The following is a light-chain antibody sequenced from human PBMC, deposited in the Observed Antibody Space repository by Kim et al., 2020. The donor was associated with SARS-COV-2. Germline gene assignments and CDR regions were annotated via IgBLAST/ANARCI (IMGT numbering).Light chain of an antibody. CDR2: GGS. CDR3: QVYGTSPRYT. V-gene: IGKV3D-20*01. J-gene: IGKJ2*01. CDR1: QSVRSNY. Sequence: DIVLTQSPATLSLSPGESASLSCGASQSVRSNYLAWYQQRPGLAPRLLIYGGSTRATGIPDRFSGGGSGTDFTLTISRLEPEDFAVYYCQVYGTSPRYTFGQGTKLEI.